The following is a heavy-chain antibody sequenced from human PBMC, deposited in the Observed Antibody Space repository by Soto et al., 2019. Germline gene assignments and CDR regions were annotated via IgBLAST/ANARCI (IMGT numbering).Heavy chain of an antibody. Sequence: SETLSLTCTVSGGSISSSSYYWGWIRQPPGKGLEWIGSIYYSGSIYYNPSLKSRVTISVDTSKNQFSLKLSSVTAADTAVYYCASDSNYLYYDMDVWGKGTTVTVSS. D-gene: IGHD4-4*01. V-gene: IGHV4-39*01. CDR1: GGSISSSSYY. CDR3: ASDSNYLYYDMDV. CDR2: IYYSGSI. J-gene: IGHJ6*03.